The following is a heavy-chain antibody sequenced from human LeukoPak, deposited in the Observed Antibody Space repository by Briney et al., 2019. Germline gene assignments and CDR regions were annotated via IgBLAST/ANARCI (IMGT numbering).Heavy chain of an antibody. CDR1: GFTFSSHW. Sequence: GGSLRLSCAASGFTFSSHWMTWVRQAPGKGLEWVANIKQGGSEKHYVDSVKGRFTISRDDAENSLYLQMNSLTVEDTAVYYCAGEARGSGGKDYWGQGTLVTVSS. CDR3: AGEARGSGGKDY. CDR2: IKQGGSEK. J-gene: IGHJ4*02. V-gene: IGHV3-7*05. D-gene: IGHD4-23*01.